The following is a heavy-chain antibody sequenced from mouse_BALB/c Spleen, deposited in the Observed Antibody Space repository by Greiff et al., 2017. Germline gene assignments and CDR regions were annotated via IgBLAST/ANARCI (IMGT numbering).Heavy chain of an antibody. J-gene: IGHJ4*01. CDR1: GYTFTSYY. CDR2: IYPGDGST. D-gene: IGHD2-3*01. CDR3: AGDGYGAMDY. V-gene: IGHV1S56*01. Sequence: QVQLQQSGPELVKPGASVKMSCKASGYTFTSYYIHWVKQRPGQGLEWIGWIYPGDGSTKYNEKFKGKTTLTADKSSSTAYMLLSSLTSEDSAIYFCAGDGYGAMDYWGQGTSVTVSS.